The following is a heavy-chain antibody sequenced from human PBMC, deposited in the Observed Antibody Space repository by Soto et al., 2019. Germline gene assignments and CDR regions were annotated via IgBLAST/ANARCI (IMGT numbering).Heavy chain of an antibody. CDR1: GFTFSSYS. CDR2: ISSSSSTI. CDR3: AKGEERGDILTGYRY. J-gene: IGHJ4*02. D-gene: IGHD3-9*01. V-gene: IGHV3-48*01. Sequence: PGGSLRLSCAASGFTFSSYSMNWVRQAPGKGLEWVSYISSSSSTIYYADSVKGRFTISRDNAKNSLYLQMNSLRAEDTAVYYCAKGEERGDILTGYRYWGQGTLVTVSS.